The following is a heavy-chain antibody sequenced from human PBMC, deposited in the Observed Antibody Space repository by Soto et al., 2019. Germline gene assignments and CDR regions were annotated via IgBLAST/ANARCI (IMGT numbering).Heavy chain of an antibody. V-gene: IGHV4-31*03. CDR2: IYYSGNT. J-gene: IGHJ4*02. CDR1: GGSISSVAYY. D-gene: IGHD4-17*01. Sequence: QVQLQESGPGLVKPSQTLSLTCTVSGGSISSVAYYWNWIRQHPGKGLEWIGYIYYSGNTYYNPALKSRVSISVETSKNQCSPKLNSVTAADTAVYYCARAGDYGDYSFDYWGQGTLVTVSS. CDR3: ARAGDYGDYSFDY.